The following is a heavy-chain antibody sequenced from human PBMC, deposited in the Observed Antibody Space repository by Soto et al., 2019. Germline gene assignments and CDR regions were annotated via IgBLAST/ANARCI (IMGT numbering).Heavy chain of an antibody. J-gene: IGHJ3*02. CDR2: LSWNSGSI. V-gene: IGHV3-9*01. CDR3: VKDRSSCGDAFDI. Sequence: EVQLVESGGGLVQPGGSLKLSCAASGFIFDDYAMHWVRQAPGKGLEWVSGLSWNSGSIAYADSVKGRFTISRDNARNSLYLQMNSLRAEDTALYYCVKDRSSCGDAFDIWGQGTMVTVSS. CDR1: GFIFDDYA. D-gene: IGHD6-13*01.